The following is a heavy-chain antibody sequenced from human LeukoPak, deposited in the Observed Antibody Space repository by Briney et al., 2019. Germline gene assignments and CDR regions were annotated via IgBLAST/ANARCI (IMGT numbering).Heavy chain of an antibody. J-gene: IGHJ4*02. CDR3: ARGTNANWDS. V-gene: IGHV4-34*01. CDR1: GFTFSTYS. CDR2: INHSGSA. D-gene: IGHD1-1*01. Sequence: GSLRLSCAASGFTFSTYSMNWVRQPPGKGLEWIGEINHSGSATYNPSLKSRVTISVDTSKNQFSLKLSSVTAADTAVYYCARGTNANWDSWGQGTPVTVSS.